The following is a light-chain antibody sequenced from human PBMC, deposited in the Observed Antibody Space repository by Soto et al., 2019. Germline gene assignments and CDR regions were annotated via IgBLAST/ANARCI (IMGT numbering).Light chain of an antibody. CDR3: QQYSSFSRT. V-gene: IGKV1-5*03. J-gene: IGKJ1*01. Sequence: DIQMTQSPPTLSASVGDRVTITCRASRGISSWLAWYQQKPGKAPKLLIYKASSLEGGVPSRFSGSGSGTEFTLTISILQPDDFATYYCQQYSSFSRTFGQGTKVEIK. CDR1: RGISSW. CDR2: KAS.